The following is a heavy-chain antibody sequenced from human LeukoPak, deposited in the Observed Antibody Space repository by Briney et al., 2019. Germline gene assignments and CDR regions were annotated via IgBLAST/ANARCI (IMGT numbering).Heavy chain of an antibody. CDR2: ISGGDGGA. Sequence: GGSLRLSCAASGFTFSSHAMSWVRQAPGKGLEWVSGISGGDGGAYYADSVKGRFTISRDNSRDTLFLQMNSLRAEDTALYYCARLYVWGSHRSLDSWGQGTLVTVSS. CDR3: ARLYVWGSHRSLDS. J-gene: IGHJ4*02. CDR1: GFTFSSHA. D-gene: IGHD3-16*02. V-gene: IGHV3-23*01.